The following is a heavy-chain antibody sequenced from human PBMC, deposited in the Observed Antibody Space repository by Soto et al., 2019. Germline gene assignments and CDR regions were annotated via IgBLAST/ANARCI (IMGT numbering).Heavy chain of an antibody. J-gene: IGHJ5*01. CDR1: GVSVSSGSYC. CDR2: IHNSGST. D-gene: IGHD3-22*01. Sequence: LSLTCTVSGVSVSSGSYCWSWIRQPPGKGLEWIGYIHNSGSTNYNPSLKSRVSTSVDTSKNQFSLKLSAVTAADTALYFCARADKNYYDGDGYPLYSRGHVTLV. V-gene: IGHV4-61*01. CDR3: ARADKNYYDGDGYPLYS.